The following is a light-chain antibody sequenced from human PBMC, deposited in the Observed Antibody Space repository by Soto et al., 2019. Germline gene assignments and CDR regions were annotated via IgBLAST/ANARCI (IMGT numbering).Light chain of an antibody. Sequence: EFVLTQSPGTLSLSPGERATLSCRASQSVRSNYLAWCQQKPGQSPRLLIYGASNRATGIPDRFSGSGSGTDFTLTISRLEPEDFAVFYCQHYGSSAYTFGQGTTLEIK. CDR1: QSVRSNY. CDR2: GAS. V-gene: IGKV3-20*01. J-gene: IGKJ2*01. CDR3: QHYGSSAYT.